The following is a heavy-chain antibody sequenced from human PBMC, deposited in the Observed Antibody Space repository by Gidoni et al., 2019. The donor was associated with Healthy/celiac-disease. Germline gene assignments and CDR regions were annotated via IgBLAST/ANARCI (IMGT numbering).Heavy chain of an antibody. D-gene: IGHD6-19*01. CDR2: IWYDGSNK. J-gene: IGHJ4*02. V-gene: IGHV3-33*01. CDR3: ASSYTSGWSLDY. CDR1: GFTFSGYG. Sequence: QVQLVESGGGVVQPGRSLSLYCAASGFTFSGYGMHWARQAPGKGLEWVAVIWYDGSNKYYADSVKGRFTISRDNSKNTLYLQMNSLRAEDTAVYYCASSYTSGWSLDYWGQGTLVTVSS.